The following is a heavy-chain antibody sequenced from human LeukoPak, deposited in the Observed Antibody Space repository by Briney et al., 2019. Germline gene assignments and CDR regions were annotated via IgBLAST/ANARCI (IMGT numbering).Heavy chain of an antibody. CDR2: IHSDGTRT. J-gene: IGHJ6*02. D-gene: IGHD3-22*01. CDR1: GFTFSSYS. CDR3: ARVLIGGYAMDV. Sequence: PGGSLRLSCAASGFTFSSYSMNWVRQVPGKGLVWVSRIHSDGTRTSYADSVTGRFTISRDNAKNTLYLQMNSLSAEDTAVYYCARVLIGGYAMDVWGQGTTVTVSS. V-gene: IGHV3-74*01.